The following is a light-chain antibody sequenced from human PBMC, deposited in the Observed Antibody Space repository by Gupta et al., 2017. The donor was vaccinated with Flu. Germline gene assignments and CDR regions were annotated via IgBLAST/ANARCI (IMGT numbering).Light chain of an antibody. CDR1: NIISKT. CDR3: QVWDSTSDHVV. Sequence: SYVLTQPPSVSVAPGQTARMTCGGNNIISKTVHWYQQKPGQAPVLVVYDDTERPSGIPERFSGSSSGNTATLTINRVGAGDEADYYCQVWDSTSDHVVFGGGTKLTVL. V-gene: IGLV3-21*02. CDR2: DDT. J-gene: IGLJ3*02.